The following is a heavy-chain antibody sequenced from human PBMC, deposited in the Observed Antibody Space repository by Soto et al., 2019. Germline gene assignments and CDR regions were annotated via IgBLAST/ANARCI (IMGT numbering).Heavy chain of an antibody. D-gene: IGHD6-6*01. CDR2: INPRTGDA. Sequence: SXKVSYKTSGYTXTSDYLDLVRQAPGLGLEWMGMINPRTGDATYTQQLQGRVTLTSYTSTSTVYMELTRLRSGEKAVYYCAKGFVSGQLPNHYYYGMEVWGQGTTVNVS. J-gene: IGHJ6*02. CDR3: AKGFVSGQLPNHYYYGMEV. V-gene: IGHV1-46*01. CDR1: GYTXTSDY.